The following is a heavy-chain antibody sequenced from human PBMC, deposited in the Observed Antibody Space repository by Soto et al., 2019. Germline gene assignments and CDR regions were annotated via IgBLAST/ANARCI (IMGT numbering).Heavy chain of an antibody. V-gene: IGHV1-18*01. CDR3: ARVLLAVVNCFDS. J-gene: IGHJ5*01. CDR1: GDTFTNFG. CDR2: IATYKSNN. Sequence: HLVQSGPEVKKPGASVTVSCKTSGDTFTNFGLSWVRQAPGQGLEWMGWIATYKSNNNYAQKFRARLPLTTCPTTSPGDMVLKSLESDDTSFYFCARVLLAVVNCFDSWGQGTLFTVFS. D-gene: IGHD2-15*01.